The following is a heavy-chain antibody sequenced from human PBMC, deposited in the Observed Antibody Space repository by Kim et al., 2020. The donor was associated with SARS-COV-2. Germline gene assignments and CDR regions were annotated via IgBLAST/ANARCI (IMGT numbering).Heavy chain of an antibody. CDR2: INAGNGNT. D-gene: IGHD3-10*01. CDR1: GYTFTSYA. Sequence: ASVKVSCKASGYTFTSYAMHWVRQAPGQRLEWMGWINAGNGNTKYSQKFQGRVTITRDTSASTAYMELSSLRSEDTAVYYCALAYGSGPYYFDYWGQGTLVTVSS. CDR3: ALAYGSGPYYFDY. V-gene: IGHV1-3*01. J-gene: IGHJ4*02.